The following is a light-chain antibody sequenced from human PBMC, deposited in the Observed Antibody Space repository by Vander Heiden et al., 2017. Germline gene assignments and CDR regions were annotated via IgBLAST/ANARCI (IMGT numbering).Light chain of an antibody. CDR1: QSVSSY. J-gene: IGKJ2*01. Sequence: EIALTQSPATLSLSPGARATLSCSASQSVSSYLPWYQQKPGQAPRLLIYDAANRAAGIPAKFSSSGSGTDFTLTISSLGPEDFAVYYCQQRNNWPPYTFGQGTKLEIK. CDR3: QQRNNWPPYT. V-gene: IGKV3-11*01. CDR2: DAA.